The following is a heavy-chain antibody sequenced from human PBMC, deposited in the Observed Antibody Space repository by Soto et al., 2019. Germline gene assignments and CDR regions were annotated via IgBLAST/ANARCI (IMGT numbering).Heavy chain of an antibody. CDR2: TKNKANSYTT. D-gene: IGHD3-16*01. J-gene: IGHJ4*02. V-gene: IGHV3-72*01. Sequence: PRGSLRVSCASSVFTFSDRYMDWVRQAPGKGLEWVGRTKNKANSYTTEYAASVKGRFTISRDYSRDSVYLQMNSLKTDDTAVYYCTIEGAYPGPDFDYWGQGTMVTVSS. CDR3: TIEGAYPGPDFDY. CDR1: VFTFSDRY.